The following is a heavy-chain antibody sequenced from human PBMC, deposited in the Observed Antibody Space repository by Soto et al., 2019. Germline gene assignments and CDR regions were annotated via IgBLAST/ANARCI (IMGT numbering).Heavy chain of an antibody. CDR2: INDRGDTP. D-gene: IGHD1-1*01. CDR3: PTHKPATTSFGY. Sequence: PGGSLRLSCAASGFIINRDALRSVRQAPGKELEWVAPINDRGDTPQYVDSQKGRFTISRVISKTPLYLQMTTLRDEHPAVYYCPTHKPATTSFGYWGRGTLVTVSS. J-gene: IGHJ4*01. V-gene: IGHV3-23*02. CDR1: GFIINRDA.